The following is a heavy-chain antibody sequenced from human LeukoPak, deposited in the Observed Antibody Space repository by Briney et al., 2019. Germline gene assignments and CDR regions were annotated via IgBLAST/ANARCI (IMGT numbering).Heavy chain of an antibody. D-gene: IGHD5-18*01. CDR2: IIPILGIA. J-gene: IGHJ4*02. CDR3: AREDTAMDHIHYFDY. Sequence: SVKVCCKASGGTFSSYAISWVRQAPGQGVEWMGRIIPILGIANYAQKFQGRVTITADKSTSTAYMELSSLRSEDTAVYYCAREDTAMDHIHYFDYWGQGTLVTVSS. V-gene: IGHV1-69*04. CDR1: GGTFSSYA.